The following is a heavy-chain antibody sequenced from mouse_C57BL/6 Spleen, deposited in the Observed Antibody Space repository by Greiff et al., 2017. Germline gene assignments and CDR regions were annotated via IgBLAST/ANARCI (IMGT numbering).Heavy chain of an antibody. D-gene: IGHD1-1*01. V-gene: IGHV1-81*01. CDR2: IYPRSGNT. CDR1: GYTFTSYG. Sequence: VMLQQSGAELARPGASVKLSCKASGYTFTSYGISWVKQRTGQGLEWIGEIYPRSGNTYYNEKFKGKATLTADKSSSTAYMELRSLTSEDSAVYFCARDYGSTYFDYWGQGTTLTVSS. CDR3: ARDYGSTYFDY. J-gene: IGHJ2*01.